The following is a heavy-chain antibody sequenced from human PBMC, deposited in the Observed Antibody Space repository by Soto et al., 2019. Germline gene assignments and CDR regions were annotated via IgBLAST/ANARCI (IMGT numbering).Heavy chain of an antibody. CDR2: IKSDGSNK. D-gene: IGHD3-22*01. Sequence: GGSLRLSWGASGFTFSGYGVNWVRQATGKALVRGARIKSDGSNKYYADSVKGRFTISRDNSKNTLYLQMNSLRAEDTAVYYCAMEQYYYDSSGYYYFDYWGQGTLVTVSS. CDR3: AMEQYYYDSSGYYYFDY. J-gene: IGHJ4*02. V-gene: IGHV3-30*02. CDR1: GFTFSGYG.